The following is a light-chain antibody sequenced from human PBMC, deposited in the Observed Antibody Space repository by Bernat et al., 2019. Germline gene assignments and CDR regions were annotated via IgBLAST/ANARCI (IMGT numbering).Light chain of an antibody. CDR1: KLGDKY. J-gene: IGLJ1*01. CDR2: QDN. V-gene: IGLV3-1*01. CDR3: QAWDNSIAV. Sequence: SYELTQPPSVSVSPVQTASITCSGDKLGDKYASWYQQKPGQSPVLVIYQDNKRPSEIPERFSGSNSGSTANLTISGTQAMDEADYYCQAWDNSIAVFGTGTKVTVL.